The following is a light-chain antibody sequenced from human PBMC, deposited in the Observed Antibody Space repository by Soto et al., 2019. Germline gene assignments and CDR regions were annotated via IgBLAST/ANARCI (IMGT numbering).Light chain of an antibody. CDR1: QSVRSY. J-gene: IGKJ4*01. Sequence: EIVLTQSPATLSLSPGERATLSCRASQSVRSYLAWYQQKPGQAPRLLIYDASNRATGIPARFSGSGSGTDFTLTISSLEPEDFAVYYCQQRSNWQLTFGGGTKVESK. CDR2: DAS. CDR3: QQRSNWQLT. V-gene: IGKV3-11*01.